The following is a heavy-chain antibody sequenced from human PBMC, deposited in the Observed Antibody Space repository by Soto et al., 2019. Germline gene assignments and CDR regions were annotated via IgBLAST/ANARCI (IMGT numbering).Heavy chain of an antibody. J-gene: IGHJ6*02. Sequence: QAGGSLRLSCAASGFTFSSYGMHWVRQAPGKGLEWVAVIWYDGSNKYYADSVKGRFTISRDNSKNTLYLQMNSLRAEDTAVYYCARDGDYYYYYGMDVWGQGTTVTVSS. CDR1: GFTFSSYG. CDR3: ARDGDYYYYYGMDV. D-gene: IGHD3-16*01. CDR2: IWYDGSNK. V-gene: IGHV3-33*01.